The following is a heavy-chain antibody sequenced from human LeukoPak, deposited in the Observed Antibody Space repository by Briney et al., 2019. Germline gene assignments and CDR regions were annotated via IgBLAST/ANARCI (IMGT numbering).Heavy chain of an antibody. V-gene: IGHV4-59*01. CDR2: IYYSGST. D-gene: IGHD3-3*01. J-gene: IGHJ3*02. CDR1: GGSISSYY. Sequence: SETLSLTCTVSGGSISSYYWSWLRQPPGKGLEWIGYIYYSGSTNYNPSLKSRVTISVDTSKNQFSLKLSSVTAADTAVYYCARGQPHTKAFDIWGQGTMVTVSS. CDR3: ARGQPHTKAFDI.